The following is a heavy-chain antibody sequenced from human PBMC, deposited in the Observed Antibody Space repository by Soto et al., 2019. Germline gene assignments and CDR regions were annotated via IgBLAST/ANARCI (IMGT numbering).Heavy chain of an antibody. CDR3: ARHLEQQLDGGAFDI. J-gene: IGHJ3*02. CDR1: GGSISSSSYY. CDR2: IYYSGST. V-gene: IGHV4-39*01. Sequence: QLQLQESGPGLVKPSETLSLTCTVSGGSISSSSYYWGWIRQPPGKGLEWIGSIYYSGSTYYNPSLKSRVTISVDTSKNQFSLKLSSVTAADTAVYYCARHLEQQLDGGAFDIWGQGTMVTVSS. D-gene: IGHD6-13*01.